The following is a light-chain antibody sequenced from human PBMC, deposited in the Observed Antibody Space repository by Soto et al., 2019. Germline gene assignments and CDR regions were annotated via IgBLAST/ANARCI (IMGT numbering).Light chain of an antibody. Sequence: AIRMTQSPSSLSASTGDRVTITCRACQGISSYLAWYQQKPGKAPKLLIYAASTLQSGVPSRFSGSGSGTDFTLTISCLQSDDFATYYRQQYYSYPPTFGQGTRLEIK. CDR1: QGISSY. V-gene: IGKV1-8*01. CDR2: AAS. J-gene: IGKJ5*01. CDR3: QQYYSYPPT.